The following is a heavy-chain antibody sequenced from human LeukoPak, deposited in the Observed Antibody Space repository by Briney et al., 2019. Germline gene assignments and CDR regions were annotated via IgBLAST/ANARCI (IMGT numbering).Heavy chain of an antibody. CDR3: ARGSVELQRLDAFDV. V-gene: IGHV3-21*01. J-gene: IGHJ3*01. Sequence: GWSLRLSCAASGFTFSSYSIDWVRQAPGKGLEWVSAISTTSRHIYYADSVKGRFTISRDNAKNSLYLQMTSLRAEDTAVYYCARGSVELQRLDAFDVWGQGTMVTVSS. D-gene: IGHD6-25*01. CDR2: ISTTSRHI. CDR1: GFTFSSYS.